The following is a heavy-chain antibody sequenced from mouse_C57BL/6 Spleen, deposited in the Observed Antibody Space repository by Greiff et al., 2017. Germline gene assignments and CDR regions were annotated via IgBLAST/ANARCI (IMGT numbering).Heavy chain of an antibody. J-gene: IGHJ2*01. CDR2: INPSNGGT. V-gene: IGHV1-53*01. Sequence: QVQLQQPGTELVKPGASVKLSCKASGYTFPSYWMHWVKQRPGQGLEWIGNINPSNGGTNYNEKFQNKATLTGDKSSSTAYMQLSSLTSEDSAVYYCATPLNRDVSFFDSWGQCTTLPASS. D-gene: IGHD4-1*01. CDR1: GYTFPSYW. CDR3: ATPLNRDVSFFDS.